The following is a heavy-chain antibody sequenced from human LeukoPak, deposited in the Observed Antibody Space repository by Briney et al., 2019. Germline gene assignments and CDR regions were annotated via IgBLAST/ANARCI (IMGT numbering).Heavy chain of an antibody. D-gene: IGHD3-22*01. V-gene: IGHV3-74*01. Sequence: GGSLRLSCAASGFTFSSYWMHWVRQAPGKGLVWVSRINSDGSSTSYADSVKGRFTISRDNAKNSLYLQMNSLRAEDTAVYYCARARGPYDSSGYYGYWGQGTLVTVSS. J-gene: IGHJ4*02. CDR1: GFTFSSYW. CDR2: INSDGSST. CDR3: ARARGPYDSSGYYGY.